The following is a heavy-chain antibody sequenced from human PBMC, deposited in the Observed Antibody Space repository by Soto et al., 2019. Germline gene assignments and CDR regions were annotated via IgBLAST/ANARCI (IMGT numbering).Heavy chain of an antibody. CDR1: GGTFSSYA. CDR3: ARRPLLTGDPLDYFDY. V-gene: IGHV1-69*12. Sequence: QVQLVQSGAEVKKPGSTVKVSCKASGGTFSSYAISWVRQAPGKGLEWMGGSIPIFGTANYAQKFQGRVTITADESTSTAYMELSSLRSEDTAVYYCARRPLLTGDPLDYFDYWGQGTLVTVSS. D-gene: IGHD7-27*01. J-gene: IGHJ4*02. CDR2: SIPIFGTA.